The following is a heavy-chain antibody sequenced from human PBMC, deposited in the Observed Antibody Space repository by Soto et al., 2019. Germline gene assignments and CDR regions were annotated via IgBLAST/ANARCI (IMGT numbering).Heavy chain of an antibody. D-gene: IGHD3-22*01. V-gene: IGHV1-8*02. Sequence: ASVKVSCKASGYTFTGYYMHWVRQAPGQGLEWMGWMNPNSGNTGYAQKFQGRVTMTRDTSTSTVYMELSSLRSEDTAVYYCARDRDYYDSSGYYLIDYWGQGTLVTVSS. CDR1: GYTFTGYY. CDR2: MNPNSGNT. CDR3: ARDRDYYDSSGYYLIDY. J-gene: IGHJ4*02.